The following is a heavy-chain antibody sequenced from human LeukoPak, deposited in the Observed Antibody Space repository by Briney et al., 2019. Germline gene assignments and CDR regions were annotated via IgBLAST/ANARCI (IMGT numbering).Heavy chain of an antibody. V-gene: IGHV1-2*02. J-gene: IGHJ4*02. Sequence: ASVTVSYKASGYTFTGYYIHWVRQAPGQGLEWMGWMNTYNGGTSYAQRLRGRVTITGDTSISTAYMELSRLTSHDTALYFCARGEGSSIDYWGQGTLVTVSS. D-gene: IGHD6-13*01. CDR3: ARGEGSSIDY. CDR1: GYTFTGYY. CDR2: MNTYNGGT.